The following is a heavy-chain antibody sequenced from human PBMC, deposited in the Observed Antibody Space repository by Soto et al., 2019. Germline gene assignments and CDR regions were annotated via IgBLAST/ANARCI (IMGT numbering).Heavy chain of an antibody. J-gene: IGHJ6*02. Sequence: QVQLVESGGGVVQPGRSLRLSCTASGFTFSTYGMHWVRQAPGKGLEWVTVIWYDGSNKYYADSVKGRFTISRDNSKNTLYLRMNSLRADDTAVYYCARGGGSGSSFVGYYYYTLDVWGQGTTVTVSS. CDR1: GFTFSTYG. V-gene: IGHV3-33*01. CDR3: ARGGGSGSSFVGYYYYTLDV. D-gene: IGHD1-26*01. CDR2: IWYDGSNK.